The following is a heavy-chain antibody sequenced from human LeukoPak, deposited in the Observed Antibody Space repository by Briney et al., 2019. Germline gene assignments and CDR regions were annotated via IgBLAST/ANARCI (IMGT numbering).Heavy chain of an antibody. D-gene: IGHD3-16*01. CDR1: GYTFTSYY. CDR2: INPSGGST. Sequence: ASVKVSCKASGYTFTSYYMHWVRQAPGQGLEWMGIINPSGGSTSYAQKFQGRVTMTRDTSTSTVYMELSSLRSEDTAVYYCAGGPRHRMITFGGPHPPIDYWGQGTLVTVSS. J-gene: IGHJ4*02. V-gene: IGHV1-46*01. CDR3: AGGPRHRMITFGGPHPPIDY.